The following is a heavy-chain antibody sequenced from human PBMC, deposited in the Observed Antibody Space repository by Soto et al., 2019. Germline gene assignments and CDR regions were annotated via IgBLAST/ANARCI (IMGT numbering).Heavy chain of an antibody. CDR3: ARGPSMNWYFDL. V-gene: IGHV1-18*01. CDR2: ISAYNGNT. D-gene: IGHD3-22*01. Sequence: ASVKVSCKASGYTFTSYGISWVRQAPGQGLEWMGWISAYNGNTNYAQKLQGRVTMTRDTSTSTVYMELSSLRSEDTAVYYCARGPSMNWYFDLWGRGTLVTVSS. CDR1: GYTFTSYG. J-gene: IGHJ2*01.